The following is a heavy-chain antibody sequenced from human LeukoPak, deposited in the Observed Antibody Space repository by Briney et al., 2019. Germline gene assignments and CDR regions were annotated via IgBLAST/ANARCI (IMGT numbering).Heavy chain of an antibody. CDR2: ISSGSTI. Sequence: GGSLRLSCAASGFTFSSYEMNWVRQAPGKGLEWVSYISSGSTIYDADSVKGRFTTSRDNAKNSLYLQMNSLRAEDTAVYYCARESIAVAGAPFDYWGQGTLVTVSS. CDR1: GFTFSSYE. J-gene: IGHJ4*02. D-gene: IGHD6-19*01. V-gene: IGHV3-48*03. CDR3: ARESIAVAGAPFDY.